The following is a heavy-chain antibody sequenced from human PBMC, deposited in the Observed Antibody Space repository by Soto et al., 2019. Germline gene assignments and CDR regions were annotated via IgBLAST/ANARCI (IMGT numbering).Heavy chain of an antibody. CDR3: AKDKDTAMVRAYYGMDV. J-gene: IGHJ6*02. V-gene: IGHV3-43*01. Sequence: GGSLRLSCAASGFTFDDYTMHWVRQAPGKGLEWVSLISWDGGSTYYADSVKGRFTISRDNSKNSLYLQMNSLRTEDTALYYCAKDKDTAMVRAYYGMDVWGQGTTVTVSS. CDR2: ISWDGGST. CDR1: GFTFDDYT. D-gene: IGHD5-18*01.